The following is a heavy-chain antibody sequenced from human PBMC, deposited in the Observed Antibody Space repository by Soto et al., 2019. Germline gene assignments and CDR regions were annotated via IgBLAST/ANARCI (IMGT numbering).Heavy chain of an antibody. D-gene: IGHD3-10*01. V-gene: IGHV3-30*04. J-gene: IGHJ3*01. CDR3: ARDGGGFGELLLNSYDAFDL. CDR2: ISYDGSNA. Sequence: QAQLVESGGGVVQPGTSLRLSCTASGFSFSTYAMYWVRQAPGKGLEWVAIISYDGSNAQYADSVKGRFTVARDNSKNTPYLQMHSLTAEDTAVYYCARDGGGFGELLLNSYDAFDLWGQGKLVTVSS. CDR1: GFSFSTYA.